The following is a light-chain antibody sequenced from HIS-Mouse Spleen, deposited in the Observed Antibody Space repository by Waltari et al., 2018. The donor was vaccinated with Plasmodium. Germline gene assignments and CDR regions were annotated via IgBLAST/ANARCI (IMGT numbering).Light chain of an antibody. J-gene: IGLJ1*01. CDR3: QSADSSGTYV. CDR1: ALPKQY. CDR2: KAS. Sequence: SYELTQPPSVSVSPGQTARITCSGDALPKQYAYWYQQKPGQAPVLVIYKASERTSGSPERFSGSSSGTTVTLTISGVQAEDEADYYCQSADSSGTYVFGTGTKVTVL. V-gene: IGLV3-25*03.